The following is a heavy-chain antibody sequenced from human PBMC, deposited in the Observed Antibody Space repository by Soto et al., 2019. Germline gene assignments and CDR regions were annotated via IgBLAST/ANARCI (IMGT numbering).Heavy chain of an antibody. Sequence: EVQLVESGGGLVQPGGSLRLSCAASGLSISSFWINWVRQAPGKGPEWVANINLDGSVESYEESVRGRFVISRDNAKKSLYMQMNSLRAEDTAVYYCVANQHWVQGTLVTVSS. CDR3: VANQH. J-gene: IGHJ4*02. CDR1: GLSISSFW. CDR2: INLDGSVE. V-gene: IGHV3-7*01.